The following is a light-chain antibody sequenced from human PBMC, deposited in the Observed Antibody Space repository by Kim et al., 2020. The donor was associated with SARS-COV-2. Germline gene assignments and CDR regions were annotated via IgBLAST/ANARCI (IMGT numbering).Light chain of an antibody. CDR1: SGSIASNS. Sequence: NFMLTQPHSVSESPGKTVTISCTRSSGSIASNSVQWYQQRPGSAPTTVIYEDNQRPSGVPDRFSGSIDSSSNSASLTISGLKTEDEADYYCQSFDSSNQVVGGGTQLTVL. CDR3: QSFDSSNQV. V-gene: IGLV6-57*04. CDR2: EDN. J-gene: IGLJ2*01.